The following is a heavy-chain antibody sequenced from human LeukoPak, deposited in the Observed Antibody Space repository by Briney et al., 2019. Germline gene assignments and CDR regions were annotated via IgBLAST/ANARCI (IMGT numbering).Heavy chain of an antibody. CDR3: ARDLSSAWFYY. V-gene: IGHV4-39*07. D-gene: IGHD3-10*01. CDR1: RGSTHTYNHF. J-gene: IGHJ4*02. Sequence: NPSETLSFTCSVSRGSTHTYNHFWGWLRQSPGKGLEWIGTISSGGNTDYNPSLKSRVTMSLDTSKTQFSLKVISVTAADTATYYCARDLSSAWFYYWGQGALVTVSS. CDR2: ISSGGNT.